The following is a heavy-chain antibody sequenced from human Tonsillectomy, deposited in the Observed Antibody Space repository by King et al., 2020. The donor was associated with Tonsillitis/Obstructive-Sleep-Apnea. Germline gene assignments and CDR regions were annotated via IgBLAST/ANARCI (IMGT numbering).Heavy chain of an antibody. CDR2: RKEDGSEK. D-gene: IGHD5-18*01. Sequence: VKLVESGGGLVQPGGSLRLSCAASGFAFSTYWMTWVRKAPGKGLEWVANRKEDGSEKYYVESMKGRFTISRDNAKNSLYLQMNSLRVQDTAVYYSARVVKWIQLWPDAFDIWGQGTMVTVSS. CDR1: GFAFSTYW. J-gene: IGHJ3*02. CDR3: ARVVKWIQLWPDAFDI. V-gene: IGHV3-7*05.